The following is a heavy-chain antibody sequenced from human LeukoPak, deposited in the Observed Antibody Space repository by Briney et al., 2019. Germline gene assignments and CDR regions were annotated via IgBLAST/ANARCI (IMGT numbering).Heavy chain of an antibody. J-gene: IGHJ4*02. V-gene: IGHV4-34*01. CDR3: ARYVYSSSPFDY. D-gene: IGHD6-6*01. Sequence: PSETLSLTCAVYGGSFSGYYWSWIRQPPGKGLEWIGEINHSGSTNYNPSLKSRVTISVDTSKNQFSLKLSSVTAVDTAVYYCARYVYSSSPFDYWGQGTLVTVSS. CDR2: INHSGST. CDR1: GGSFSGYY.